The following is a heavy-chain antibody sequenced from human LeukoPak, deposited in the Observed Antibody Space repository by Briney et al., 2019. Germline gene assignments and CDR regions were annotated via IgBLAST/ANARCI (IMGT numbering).Heavy chain of an antibody. CDR3: ARDHMQWLAYFDY. CDR1: GGTFSSYA. D-gene: IGHD6-19*01. Sequence: SVKVSCKASGGTFSSYAISWVRQAPGQGLEWMGGIIPIFGTANYAQKFQGRVTITADESTSTAYMELSSLRSEDTAVYYCARDHMQWLAYFDYWGQGTLVTVSS. CDR2: IIPIFGTA. V-gene: IGHV1-69*13. J-gene: IGHJ4*02.